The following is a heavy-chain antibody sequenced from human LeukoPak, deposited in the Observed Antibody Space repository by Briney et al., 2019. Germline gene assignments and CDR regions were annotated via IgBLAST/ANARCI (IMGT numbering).Heavy chain of an antibody. V-gene: IGHV3-48*01. Sequence: GGSLRLSCAASGFTFSSYSMNWVRQAPGKGLEWVSYISSSSSTIYYADSVKGRFTISRDNAKNSLYLQMNSLRAEDTAVYYCARGGMIVDMKFDPWGQGTLVTVSS. D-gene: IGHD3-22*01. J-gene: IGHJ5*02. CDR1: GFTFSSYS. CDR2: ISSSSSTI. CDR3: ARGGMIVDMKFDP.